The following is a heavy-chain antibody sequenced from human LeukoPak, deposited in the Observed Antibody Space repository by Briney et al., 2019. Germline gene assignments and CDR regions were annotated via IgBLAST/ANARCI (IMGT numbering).Heavy chain of an antibody. V-gene: IGHV1-2*02. J-gene: IGHJ3*02. CDR2: INPNSGGT. CDR1: GYTFTGYY. Sequence: ASEKVSCKASGYTFTGYYMHWVRQAPGQGLEWMGWINPNSGGTNYAQKFQGRVTMTRDTSISTAYMELSRLRSDDTAVYYCARSPPSRWYSVCAFDIWGQGTMVTVSS. D-gene: IGHD6-13*01. CDR3: ARSPPSRWYSVCAFDI.